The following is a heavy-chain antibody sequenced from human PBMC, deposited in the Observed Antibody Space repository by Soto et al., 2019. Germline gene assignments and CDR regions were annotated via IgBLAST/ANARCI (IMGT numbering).Heavy chain of an antibody. CDR3: ARDQGYCSGGSCYPSRAFDI. Sequence: SVKVSCKASGGTFSSYTISWVRQAPGQGLEWMGGIIPILGIANYAQKFQGRVTITADKSTSTAYMELSSLRSEDTAVYYCARDQGYCSGGSCYPSRAFDIWGQGTMVTVSS. D-gene: IGHD2-15*01. J-gene: IGHJ3*02. V-gene: IGHV1-69*10. CDR1: GGTFSSYT. CDR2: IIPILGIA.